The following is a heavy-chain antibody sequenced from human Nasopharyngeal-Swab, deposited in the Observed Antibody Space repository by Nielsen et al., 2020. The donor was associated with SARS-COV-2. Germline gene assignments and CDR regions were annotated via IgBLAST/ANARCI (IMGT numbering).Heavy chain of an antibody. CDR1: GYSLHSYG. J-gene: IGHJ4*02. V-gene: IGHV1-18*01. CDR3: AGDVEAWLVLPSLSFYS. D-gene: IGHD2/OR15-2a*01. Sequence: ASVQVSCKASGYSLHSYGSSWVGQASGRGLEWVGWLNVFKADTNYAKKLQGRFSMTTDTSTSTAYMELRSLISDDTAMYYCAGDVEAWLVLPSLSFYSWGQGTLVTVSS. CDR2: LNVFKADT.